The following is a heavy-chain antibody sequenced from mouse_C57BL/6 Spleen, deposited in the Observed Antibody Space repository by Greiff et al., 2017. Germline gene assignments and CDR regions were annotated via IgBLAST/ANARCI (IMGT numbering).Heavy chain of an antibody. D-gene: IGHD2-4*01. J-gene: IGHJ2*01. CDR2: IWSGGST. CDR1: GFSLTSYG. Sequence: VQLQESGPGLVQPSQSLSITCTVSGFSLTSYGVHWVRQSPGKGLEWLGVIWSGGSTDYYAAFISRLSISKDNSKSQVFFKMNSLQADDTAIYYCARSDYLWYFDYWGQGTTLTVSS. V-gene: IGHV2-2*01. CDR3: ARSDYLWYFDY.